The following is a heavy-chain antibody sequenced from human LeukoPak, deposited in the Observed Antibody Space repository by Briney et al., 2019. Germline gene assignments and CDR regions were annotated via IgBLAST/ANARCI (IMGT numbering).Heavy chain of an antibody. D-gene: IGHD3-10*01. J-gene: IGHJ5*02. V-gene: IGHV1-18*04. CDR1: GYTFTSYG. CDR2: ISAYNGNT. Sequence: VASVKVSCKASGYTFTSYGISWVRQAPGQGLEWMGWISAYNGNTNYAQKLQGRVTMTTDTSTSTAYMELRSLRSDDTAVYYCARDWSFGSGSYNNWFDPWGQGTLVTVSS. CDR3: ARDWSFGSGSYNNWFDP.